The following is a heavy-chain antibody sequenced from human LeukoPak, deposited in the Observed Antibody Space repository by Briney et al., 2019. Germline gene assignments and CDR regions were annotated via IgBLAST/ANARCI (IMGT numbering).Heavy chain of an antibody. V-gene: IGHV3-30*03. CDR1: GFTFSSYG. CDR3: ARERKDV. Sequence: GGSLRLSCAASGFTFSSYGMHWVRQAPGKGLEWVAVISYDGSNKYYADSVKGRFTISRDNAKNSLYLQMNSLRAEDTAVYYCARERKDVWGKGTTVTVSS. CDR2: ISYDGSNK. J-gene: IGHJ6*04.